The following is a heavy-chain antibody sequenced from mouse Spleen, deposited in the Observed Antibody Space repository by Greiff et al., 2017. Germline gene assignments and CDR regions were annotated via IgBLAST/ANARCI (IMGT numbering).Heavy chain of an antibody. J-gene: IGHJ4*01. D-gene: IGHD2-2*01. CDR1: GFTFSSYG. CDR3: ARLMVTTGYYYAMDY. CDR2: ISSGGSYT. Sequence: EVKLVESGGDLVKPGGSLKLSCAASGFTFSSYGMSWVRQTPDKRLEWVATISSGGSYTYYPDSVKGRFTISRDNAKNTLYLQMSSLKSEDTAMYYCARLMVTTGYYYAMDYWGQGTSVTVSS. V-gene: IGHV5-6*01.